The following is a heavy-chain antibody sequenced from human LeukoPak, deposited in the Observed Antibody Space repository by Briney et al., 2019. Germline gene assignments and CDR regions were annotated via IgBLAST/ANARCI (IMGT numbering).Heavy chain of an antibody. CDR1: GGSISSYY. Sequence: SETLSLTCTVSGGSISSYYWSWIRQPPGKGLEWIGYIYYSGSTNYNPSLKSRVTISVDTSKNQFSLKLSSVTAADTAVYYCASAYSSSWYNEHEYFQHWGQGTLVIVSS. D-gene: IGHD6-13*01. CDR2: IYYSGST. J-gene: IGHJ1*01. CDR3: ASAYSSSWYNEHEYFQH. V-gene: IGHV4-59*08.